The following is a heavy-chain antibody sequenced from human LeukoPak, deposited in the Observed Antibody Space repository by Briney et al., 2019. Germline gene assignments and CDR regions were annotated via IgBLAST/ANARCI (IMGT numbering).Heavy chain of an antibody. Sequence: SQTLSLTCTVSGGSISSGDYYWSWLRQPPGKGLEWIGYIYYSGSTYYNPSLKSRVTISVDTSKNQFSLKLSSVTAADTAVYYCARVGYCSSTSCYISIDYWGQGTLVTVSS. D-gene: IGHD2-2*02. CDR1: GGSISSGDYY. V-gene: IGHV4-30-4*01. CDR2: IYYSGST. CDR3: ARVGYCSSTSCYISIDY. J-gene: IGHJ4*02.